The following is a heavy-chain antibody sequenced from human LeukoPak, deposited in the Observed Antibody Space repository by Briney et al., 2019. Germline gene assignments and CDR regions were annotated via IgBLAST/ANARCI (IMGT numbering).Heavy chain of an antibody. CDR3: AGGSSWNFDY. CDR2: ISSDSSNI. D-gene: IGHD3-10*01. V-gene: IGHV3-48*04. Sequence: GGSLRLSCAASGFTFSSSSMSWVRQAPGKGLEWVSYISSDSSNIYHADSVKGRFTISRDNAKNSLYLQMNSLRPEDTAVYYCAGGSSWNFDYWGQGTLVTVPS. CDR1: GFTFSSSS. J-gene: IGHJ4*02.